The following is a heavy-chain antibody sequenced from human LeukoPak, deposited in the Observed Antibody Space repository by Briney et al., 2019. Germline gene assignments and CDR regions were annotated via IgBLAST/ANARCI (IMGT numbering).Heavy chain of an antibody. J-gene: IGHJ6*03. D-gene: IGHD3-10*01. V-gene: IGHV3-11*04. Sequence: GGSLRLSCAASGFTFSGYYMSWIRQAPGKGLEWVSYISSSGSTIYYADSVKGRFTISRDNAKNSLYLQMNSLRAEDTAVYYCARVTMVRGDYYYYMDVWGKGTTVTVSS. CDR1: GFTFSGYY. CDR2: ISSSGSTI. CDR3: ARVTMVRGDYYYYMDV.